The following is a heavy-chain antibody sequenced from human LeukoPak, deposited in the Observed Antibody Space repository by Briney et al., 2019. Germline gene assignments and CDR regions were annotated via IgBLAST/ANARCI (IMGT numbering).Heavy chain of an antibody. D-gene: IGHD3-10*01. V-gene: IGHV1-2*02. J-gene: IGHJ5*02. CDR1: GYTFTGYY. CDR3: TRPTLQTLGA. CDR2: INPNSGDT. Sequence: GAPVKVSCKASGYTFTGYYMHWVRQAPGQGLEWMGWINPNSGDTNYAQKFQGRVTMTRDTSISTAYMEVSRLRSDDTAVYYCTRPTLQTLGAWGQGTLVTVSS.